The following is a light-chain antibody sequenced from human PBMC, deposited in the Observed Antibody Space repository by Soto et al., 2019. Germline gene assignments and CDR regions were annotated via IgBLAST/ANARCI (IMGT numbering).Light chain of an antibody. CDR1: SGHSSYI. J-gene: IGLJ2*01. Sequence: QPVLTQSSSASASLGSSVKLTCTLSSGHSSYIIAWHQQQPGKAPRYLMKLEGSGGYNKKSGVPDRFSGSSSGADRYLTISNLQFEDEADYYCETWDSNTRVFGGGTKVTVL. CDR2: LEGSGGY. CDR3: ETWDSNTRV. V-gene: IGLV4-60*02.